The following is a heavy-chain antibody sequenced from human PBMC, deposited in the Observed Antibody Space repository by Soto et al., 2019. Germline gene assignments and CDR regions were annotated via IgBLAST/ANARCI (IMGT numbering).Heavy chain of an antibody. V-gene: IGHV4-31*03. J-gene: IGHJ4*02. CDR3: ARSPENYYGSGSYFFDN. CDR2: IYYSGNT. Sequence: SETLSLTCTISGGSISSRDYYWSWIRQHPGKGLEWIGYIYYSGNTNYNPSLKSRVAISLDTSKNQFSLKLSSVNAADTAVYYCARSPENYYGSGSYFFDNWGQGTLVTVSS. D-gene: IGHD3-10*01. CDR1: GGSISSRDYY.